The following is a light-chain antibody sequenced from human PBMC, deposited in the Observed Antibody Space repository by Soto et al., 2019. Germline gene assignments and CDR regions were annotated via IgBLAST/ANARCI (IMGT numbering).Light chain of an antibody. CDR1: QAIGDN. J-gene: IGKJ4*01. CDR3: QRYSNCPLT. Sequence: EVVLTQSPATLSASVGERVTLSCRASQAIGDNLDWYQHKPGQAPRLLIYDTSARPTGVPARFSGSRSGPDFTLTINSLQAEDFAIYYCQRYSNCPLTFGGGTNVESK. V-gene: IGKV3-15*01. CDR2: DTS.